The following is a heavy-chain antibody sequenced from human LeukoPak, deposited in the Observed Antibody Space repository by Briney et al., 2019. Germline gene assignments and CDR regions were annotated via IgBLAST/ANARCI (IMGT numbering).Heavy chain of an antibody. CDR3: ARLYSSSLTPYYYYGMDV. CDR1: GGSISSYY. J-gene: IGHJ6*02. V-gene: IGHV4-59*08. Sequence: SETLSLTSTVSGGSISSYYWSWIRQPPGKGLEWIGYIYYSGSTNYNPSLKSRVTISVDTSKNQFSLKLSSVTAADTAVYYCARLYSSSLTPYYYYGMDVWGQGTTVTVSS. D-gene: IGHD6-6*01. CDR2: IYYSGST.